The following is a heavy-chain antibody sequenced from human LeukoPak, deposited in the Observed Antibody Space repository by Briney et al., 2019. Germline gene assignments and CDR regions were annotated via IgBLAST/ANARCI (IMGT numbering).Heavy chain of an antibody. Sequence: TGGSLRLSCAASGFTFSSYSLNWVRQAPGKGLEWISSISSSSSYIYYADSVKGRFTISRDNAKNSLYLQMNSLRAQDTAVYYCARDGPTEAGAYCSSTSCYFFDSWGQGTLVTVSS. CDR3: ARDGPTEAGAYCSSTSCYFFDS. CDR1: GFTFSSYS. D-gene: IGHD2-2*01. J-gene: IGHJ4*02. CDR2: ISSSSSYI. V-gene: IGHV3-21*01.